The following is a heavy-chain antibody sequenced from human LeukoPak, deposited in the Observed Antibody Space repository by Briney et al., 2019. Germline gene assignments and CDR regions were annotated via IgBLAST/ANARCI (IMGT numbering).Heavy chain of an antibody. CDR3: ARDLSGPSLY. Sequence: GGSLRLSCVVSGFTFSNYWMSWVRQAPGKGLEWVINIRPDGGEKYFVDSVRGRFIISRDNAKNSLYLQMNNLRAEDTAVYYCARDLSGPSLYWGQGTLVTVSS. CDR1: GFTFSNYW. J-gene: IGHJ4*02. D-gene: IGHD5-12*01. CDR2: IRPDGGEK. V-gene: IGHV3-7*01.